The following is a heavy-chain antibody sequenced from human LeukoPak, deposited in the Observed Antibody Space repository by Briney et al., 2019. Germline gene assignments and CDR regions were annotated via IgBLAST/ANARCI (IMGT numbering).Heavy chain of an antibody. CDR2: ISGSGGST. D-gene: IGHD2/OR15-2a*01. J-gene: IGHJ4*02. V-gene: IGHV3-23*01. Sequence: GGSLRLSCAASGFTFSIYDMNWARQAPGKGLEWVSAISGSGGSTYYADSVKGRFTISRDNSKNTLYLQMNSLRPADTAVYYCASLSFWSTSYAASFDSWGQGSLVTVSS. CDR1: GFTFSIYD. CDR3: ASLSFWSTSYAASFDS.